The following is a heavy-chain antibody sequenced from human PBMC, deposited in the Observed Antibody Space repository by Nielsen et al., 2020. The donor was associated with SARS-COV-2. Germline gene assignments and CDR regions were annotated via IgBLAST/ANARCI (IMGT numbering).Heavy chain of an antibody. J-gene: IGHJ4*02. CDR3: ARDSQTTVTTSYFDY. D-gene: IGHD4-11*01. CDR1: GFTFSSYA. Sequence: GESLKISCAASGFTFSSYAMHWVRQAPGKGLEWVAVISYDGSNKYYADSVKGRFTISRDNSKNTLYLQMNSLRAEDTAVYYCARDSQTTVTTSYFDYWGQGTLVTVSS. V-gene: IGHV3-30-3*01. CDR2: ISYDGSNK.